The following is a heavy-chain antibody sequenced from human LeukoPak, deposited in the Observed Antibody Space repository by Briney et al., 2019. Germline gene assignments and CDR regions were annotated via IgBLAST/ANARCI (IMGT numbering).Heavy chain of an antibody. J-gene: IGHJ4*02. CDR2: ISTRGST. CDR1: AASLTNYY. Sequence: SETLSLTSAVYAASLTNYYWSWNRQAPGNGLEWIGYISTRGSTNYNPSLKTRVSISLATSKNRFTLNLNFVTAADTSVYYGASHRSGYRYSFDYWGQGALVTVSS. CDR3: ASHRSGYRYSFDY. V-gene: IGHV4-4*09. D-gene: IGHD3-22*01.